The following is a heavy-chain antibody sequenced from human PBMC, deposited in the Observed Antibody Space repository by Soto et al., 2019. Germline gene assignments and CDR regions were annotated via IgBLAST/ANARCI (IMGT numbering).Heavy chain of an antibody. CDR3: AGASRLTYYYGSGSYSPPGY. D-gene: IGHD3-10*01. Sequence: ASVKVSCKASGYTFTSYDINWVRQATGQGLEWMGWMNPNSGNTGYAQKFQGRVTMTRNTSISTAYMELSSLRSEDTAVYYCAGASRLTYYYGSGSYSPPGYWGQGTLVTVS. V-gene: IGHV1-8*01. CDR1: GYTFTSYD. CDR2: MNPNSGNT. J-gene: IGHJ4*02.